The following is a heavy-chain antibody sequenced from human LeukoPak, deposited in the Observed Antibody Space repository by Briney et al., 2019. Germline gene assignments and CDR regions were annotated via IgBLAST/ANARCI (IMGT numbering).Heavy chain of an antibody. CDR3: ARRAIGYSSSWFDY. V-gene: IGHV4-34*01. Sequence: SATLTLTCAVYGGSFSGYYWSWIRQRPGKGLEWIGEISHSGSTNYNPSLKSRVTISVDTSKNQFSLKLSSVTAADTAVYYCARRAIGYSSSWFDYWGQGTLVTVSS. D-gene: IGHD6-13*01. CDR1: GGSFSGYY. CDR2: ISHSGST. J-gene: IGHJ4*02.